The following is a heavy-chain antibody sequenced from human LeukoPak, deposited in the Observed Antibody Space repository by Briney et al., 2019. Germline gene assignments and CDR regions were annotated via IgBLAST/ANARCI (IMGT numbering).Heavy chain of an antibody. CDR2: ISSSGSTI. D-gene: IGHD1-26*01. CDR1: GFTFSSYE. Sequence: GGSLRLSCAASGFTFSSYEMNWVRQAPGKGLEWVSYISSSGSTIYYADSVKGRFTISRDNAKNSLYLQMNSLRAEDTAVYYCAKDRSLYSGSPRYFDYWGQGTLVTVSS. J-gene: IGHJ4*02. CDR3: AKDRSLYSGSPRYFDY. V-gene: IGHV3-48*03.